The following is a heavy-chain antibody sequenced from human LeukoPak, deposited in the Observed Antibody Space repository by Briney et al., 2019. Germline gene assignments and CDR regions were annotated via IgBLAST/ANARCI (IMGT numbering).Heavy chain of an antibody. CDR3: ARGYCSIANCYSVWFDS. V-gene: IGHV4-59*01. D-gene: IGHD2-2*01. CDR1: GGSISSYY. J-gene: IGHJ5*01. CDR2: VYHSGST. Sequence: SETLSLTCTVSGGSISSYYWSWIRQPPGKGLEWIGYVYHSGSTNYNPSLKSRVTISGDTSKNQFSLKLDSVTAADTAVYYCARGYCSIANCYSVWFDSWGQGTLVTVPS.